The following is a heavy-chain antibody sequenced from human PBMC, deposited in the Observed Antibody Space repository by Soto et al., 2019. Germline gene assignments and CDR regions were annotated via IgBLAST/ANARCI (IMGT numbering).Heavy chain of an antibody. V-gene: IGHV4-39*07. CDR3: ARAPYYDSSGYYYVAEPFDY. CDR1: GGSISSSSYY. Sequence: PSETLSLTCTVSGGSISSSSYYWGWIRQPPGKGLEWIGSIYYSGNTYYNPSLKSRVTISVDTSKNQFSLKLSSVTAADTAVYYCARAPYYDSSGYYYVAEPFDYWGQGTLVTVSS. CDR2: IYYSGNT. J-gene: IGHJ4*02. D-gene: IGHD3-22*01.